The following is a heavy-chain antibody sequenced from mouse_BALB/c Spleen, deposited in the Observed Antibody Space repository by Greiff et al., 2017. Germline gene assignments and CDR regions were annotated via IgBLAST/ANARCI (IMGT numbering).Heavy chain of an antibody. V-gene: IGHV1-5*01. D-gene: IGHD1-1*01. CDR2: IYPGNSDT. CDR3: TLYYYGSSSYFDY. J-gene: IGHJ2*01. CDR1: GYSFTSYW. Sequence: EVQLQQSGTVLARPGASVKMSCKASGYSFTSYWMHWVKQRPGQGLEWIGAIYPGNSDTSYNQKFKGKAKLTAVTSASTAYMELSSLTNEDSAVYYCTLYYYGSSSYFDYWGQGTTLTVSS.